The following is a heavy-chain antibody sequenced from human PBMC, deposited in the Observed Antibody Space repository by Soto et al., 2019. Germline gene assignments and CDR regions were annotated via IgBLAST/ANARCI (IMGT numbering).Heavy chain of an antibody. CDR1: GFTFSNAW. J-gene: IGHJ4*02. CDR3: TTAGIGFGELSLYFDY. Sequence: EVQLVESGGGLVKPGGSLRLSCAASGFTFSNAWMSWVRQAPGKGLEWGGRIKSKTDGGTTDYAAPVKGRFTISRDDSKNTLYLQMNSLKTEDTAVYYCTTAGIGFGELSLYFDYWGQGTLVTVSS. D-gene: IGHD3-10*01. V-gene: IGHV3-15*01. CDR2: IKSKTDGGTT.